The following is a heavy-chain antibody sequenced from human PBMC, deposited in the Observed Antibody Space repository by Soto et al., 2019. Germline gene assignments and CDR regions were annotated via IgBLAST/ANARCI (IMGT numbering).Heavy chain of an antibody. D-gene: IGHD3-22*01. V-gene: IGHV1-69*01. CDR2: IIPILGTA. CDR1: GGTFSSYA. CDR3: WYYYDSSGYSFDY. J-gene: IGHJ4*02. Sequence: QVQLVQSGAEVKKPGSSVKVSCKASGGTFSSYAISWVRQAPGQGLEWMGGIIPILGTANYAQKFQGRVTITADESTCTAYMELSSLRSEDTAVYYCWYYYDSSGYSFDYWGQGTLVTVSS.